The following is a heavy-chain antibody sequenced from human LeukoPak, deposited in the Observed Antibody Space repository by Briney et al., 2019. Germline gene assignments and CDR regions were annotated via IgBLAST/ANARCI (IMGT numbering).Heavy chain of an antibody. V-gene: IGHV3-23*01. J-gene: IGHJ6*03. CDR2: ISDRGGYT. CDR1: GFSFSTHA. D-gene: IGHD1-26*01. Sequence: PGGSLRLSCAASGFSFSTHAMTWGRQAPGKGLEWVSAISDRGGYTYSADSVKGRFTISRDNSKNTVYLQMNRLRVEDTAVYYCVKFRGATDHYYYYMDVWGKGTTVTVSS. CDR3: VKFRGATDHYYYYMDV.